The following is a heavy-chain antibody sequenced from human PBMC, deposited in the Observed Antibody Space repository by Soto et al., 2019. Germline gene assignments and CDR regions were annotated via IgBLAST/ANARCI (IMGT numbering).Heavy chain of an antibody. D-gene: IGHD2-2*01. CDR3: AGYWSNSICPEDHLFALEV. V-gene: IGHV4-59*01. CDR2: ISDPGST. J-gene: IGHJ6*02. Sequence: SETLSLTFKVSGGSIYTYDWSWVRQSPGEALDRIGYISDPGSTKYNLPLKGRGTISVDTSKKQVYLKLSSVTAADTHRYSCAGYWSNSICPEDHLFALEVWGQGTTVTVSS. CDR1: GGSIYTYD.